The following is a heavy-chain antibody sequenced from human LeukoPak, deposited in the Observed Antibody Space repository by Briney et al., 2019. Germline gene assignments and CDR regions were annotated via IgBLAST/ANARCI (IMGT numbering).Heavy chain of an antibody. J-gene: IGHJ6*02. CDR3: ASPRPRANYDFWSGYYFVCGMDV. V-gene: IGHV1-69*13. CDR1: GGTFSSYA. D-gene: IGHD3-3*01. Sequence: ASVKVSCKASGGTFSSYAISWVRQAPGQGLEWMGGIIPIFGTADYAQKFQGRVTITADESTSTAYMELSSLRSEDTAVYYCASPRPRANYDFWSGYYFVCGMDVWGQGTTVTVSS. CDR2: IIPIFGTA.